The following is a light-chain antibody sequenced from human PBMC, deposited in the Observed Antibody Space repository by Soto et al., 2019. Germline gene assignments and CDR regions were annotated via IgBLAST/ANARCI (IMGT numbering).Light chain of an antibody. Sequence: DVQMTQSPSSLSASVGDRVTITCQASHDIGTYLNWYQHKPGKAPKLLIFDTYHLATGVPARFSGGGSDTYFTFTITNLQPEDFAVYYGQQFDSVPLTFGGGTHVEI. J-gene: IGKJ4*01. CDR1: HDIGTY. CDR2: DTY. CDR3: QQFDSVPLT. V-gene: IGKV1-33*01.